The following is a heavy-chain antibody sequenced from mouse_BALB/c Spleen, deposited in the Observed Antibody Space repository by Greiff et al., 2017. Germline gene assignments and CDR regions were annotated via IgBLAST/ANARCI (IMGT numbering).Heavy chain of an antibody. CDR2: ISTGGGST. Sequence: EVQLVESGGGLVQPGGSLKLSCAASGFTFSSYTMSWVRQTPEKRLEWVAYISTGGGSTYYPDTVKGRCTITRDTAKNTLYLQMSSLTSEDAAMYYCTRQSYDYALDYWGQGTSVTVSS. CDR3: TRQSYDYALDY. V-gene: IGHV5-12-2*01. J-gene: IGHJ4*01. D-gene: IGHD2-12*01. CDR1: GFTFSSYT.